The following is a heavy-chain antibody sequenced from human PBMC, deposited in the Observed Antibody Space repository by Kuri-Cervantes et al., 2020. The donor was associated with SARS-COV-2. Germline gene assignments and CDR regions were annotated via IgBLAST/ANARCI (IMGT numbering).Heavy chain of an antibody. D-gene: IGHD1-14*01. CDR1: GFTFSSYG. CDR2: IWYGGSNK. J-gene: IGHJ4*02. V-gene: IGHV3-33*06. Sequence: LSLTCAASGFTFSSYGMHWVRQAPGKGLEWVAVIWYGGSNKYYADSVKGRFTISRDNSKNTLYLQMNSPRAEDTAVYYCAKDGISGVAGLLPYYFDYWGQGTLVTVSS. CDR3: AKDGISGVAGLLPYYFDY.